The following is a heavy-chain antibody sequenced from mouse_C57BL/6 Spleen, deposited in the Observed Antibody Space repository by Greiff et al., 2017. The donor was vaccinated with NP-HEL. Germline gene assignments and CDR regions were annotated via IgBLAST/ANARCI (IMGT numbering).Heavy chain of an antibody. Sequence: EVQRVESGGGLVKPGGSLKLSCAASGFTFSSYAMSWVRQTPEKRLEWVATISDGGSYTYYPDNVKGRFTISRDNAKNNLYLQMSHLKSEDTAMYYCAREGGFSHFDYWGQGTTLTVSS. J-gene: IGHJ2*01. CDR2: ISDGGSYT. CDR3: AREGGFSHFDY. V-gene: IGHV5-4*01. CDR1: GFTFSSYA.